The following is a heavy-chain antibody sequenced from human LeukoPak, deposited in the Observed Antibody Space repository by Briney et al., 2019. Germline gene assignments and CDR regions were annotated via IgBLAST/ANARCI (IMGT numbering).Heavy chain of an antibody. J-gene: IGHJ4*02. CDR2: INNDGSST. D-gene: IGHD3-22*01. CDR1: GFTFSSYW. Sequence: PGGSLRLSCAASGFTFSSYWMHWVRQAPGKGLVWVSRINNDGSSTSYADSVKGRFTISRDNAKNTLYLQMNSLRAEDTAVYYCASHSGYYYDSSGYELDYWGQGTLVTVSS. CDR3: ASHSGYYYDSSGYELDY. V-gene: IGHV3-74*01.